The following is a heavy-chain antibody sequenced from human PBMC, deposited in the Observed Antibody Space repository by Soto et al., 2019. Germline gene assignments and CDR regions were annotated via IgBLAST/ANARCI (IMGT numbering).Heavy chain of an antibody. CDR3: ARDGNDFWSGSTYYYDYGMDV. D-gene: IGHD3-3*01. V-gene: IGHV3-30-3*01. J-gene: IGHJ6*02. CDR1: GFTFSSYA. Sequence: QVQLVESGGGVVQPGRSLRLSCAASGFTFSSYAMHWVRQAPGKGLEWVAVISYDGSNKYYADSVKGRFTISRDNSKNTLYLQMNSLRAEDTAVYYCARDGNDFWSGSTYYYDYGMDVWGQGTTVTVSS. CDR2: ISYDGSNK.